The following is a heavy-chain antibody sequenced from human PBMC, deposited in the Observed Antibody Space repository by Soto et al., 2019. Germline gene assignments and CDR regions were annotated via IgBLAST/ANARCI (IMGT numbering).Heavy chain of an antibody. CDR3: TGVAGTNYYYYYGMDA. CDR2: IYTSGST. CDR1: GGSISSYY. D-gene: IGHD6-19*01. V-gene: IGHV4-4*07. Sequence: SETLSLTCTVSGGSISSYYWSWIRQPAGKGLEWIGRIYTSGSTNYNPSLKSRVTMSVDTSKNPFSLKLSSVTAADTAVYYCTGVAGTNYYYYYGMDAWGQGTTVTVSS. J-gene: IGHJ6*02.